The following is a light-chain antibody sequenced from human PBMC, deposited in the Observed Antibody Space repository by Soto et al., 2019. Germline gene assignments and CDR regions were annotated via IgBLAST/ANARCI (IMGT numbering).Light chain of an antibody. J-gene: IGLJ1*01. CDR3: FSYAGSSAFYV. CDR1: SSDVGGYNF. Sequence: QSALTQPASVSGSPGQSITISCIGTSSDVGGYNFVSWYQQHPGKAPKLMIYEVSNRPSGVSTRFSGSKSGNTASLTISGLQAEDEADYYCFSYAGSSAFYVFGTGTKVTV. V-gene: IGLV2-23*02. CDR2: EVS.